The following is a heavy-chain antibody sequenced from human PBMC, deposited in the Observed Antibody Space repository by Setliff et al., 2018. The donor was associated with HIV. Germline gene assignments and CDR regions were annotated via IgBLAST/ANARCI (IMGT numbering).Heavy chain of an antibody. V-gene: IGHV5-51*01. Sequence: GESLKISCKGSGYSFSGHWIGWVRQRPGKGPEWMGIIHPGDSDVKYSPSFQAQVNISADKSINTAYVQWSSLEASDTAMYYCASPGYCSSPNCMNVFNFWGHGTMVTVSS. D-gene: IGHD2-2*01. CDR1: GYSFSGHW. CDR2: IHPGDSDV. CDR3: ASPGYCSSPNCMNVFNF. J-gene: IGHJ3*01.